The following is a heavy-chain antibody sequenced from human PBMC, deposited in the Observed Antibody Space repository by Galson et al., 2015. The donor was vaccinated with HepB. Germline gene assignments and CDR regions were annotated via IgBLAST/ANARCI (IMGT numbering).Heavy chain of an antibody. D-gene: IGHD3-10*01. CDR1: GYTFTSYA. CDR2: INAGNGNT. V-gene: IGHV1-3*01. J-gene: IGHJ4*02. CDR3: ARETDRGVIDFDY. Sequence: SVKVSCKASGYTFTSYAMHWVRQAPGQRLEWMGWINAGNGNTKYSQKFQGRVTITRDTSASTAYMELSSLRSEDTAVYYCARETDRGVIDFDYWGQGTLVTVSS.